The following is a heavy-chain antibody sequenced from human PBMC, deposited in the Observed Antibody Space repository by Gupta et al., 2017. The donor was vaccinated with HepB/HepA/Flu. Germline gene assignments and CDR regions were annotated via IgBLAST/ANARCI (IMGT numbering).Heavy chain of an antibody. CDR2: IGESGDEI. CDR3: AKELGKYGTFSGDFDS. D-gene: IGHD2-21*01. CDR1: EFTFSEYG. V-gene: IGHV3-23*01. J-gene: IGHJ4*02. Sequence: EVQILESGGGLVKPGGSLRLSCEASEFTFSEYGMSWVRQAPGKGLECVSSIGESGDEIYYADSVKGRFTISRDNSKNSLDLQMNKLRAEDTAVYYCAKELGKYGTFSGDFDSWGQGTLVTVSS.